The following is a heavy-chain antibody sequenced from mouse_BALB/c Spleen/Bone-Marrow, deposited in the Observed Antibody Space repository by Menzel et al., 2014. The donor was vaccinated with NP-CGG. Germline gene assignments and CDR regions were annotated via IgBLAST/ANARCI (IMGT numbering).Heavy chain of an antibody. Sequence: EVQLQQSGPELVKPGASVKMSCKASGYTFTAYVMHWVKQKPGQGLEWIGYINPYNDGTKYNEMFKGKATLTSDKSSSTAYMELSSLASEDSAVYYCAREGGLRQGDYYAMDYWGQGTSVTVST. CDR3: AREGGLRQGDYYAMDY. D-gene: IGHD2-4*01. V-gene: IGHV1-14*01. J-gene: IGHJ4*01. CDR2: INPYNDGT. CDR1: GYTFTAYV.